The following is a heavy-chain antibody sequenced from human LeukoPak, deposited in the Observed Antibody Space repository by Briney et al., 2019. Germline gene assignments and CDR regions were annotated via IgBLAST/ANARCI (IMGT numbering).Heavy chain of an antibody. V-gene: IGHV3-23*01. J-gene: IGHJ4*02. CDR1: GFIFSSYA. CDR3: AKERWEVVSDFDY. D-gene: IGHD1-26*01. CDR2: ISGSDGST. Sequence: GGFLRLSCAASGFIFSSYAMSWVRQAPGKGLEWVSAISGSDGSTYYADSVKGRFTISRDNSKNTLYLQMNSLRAEDTAVYYCAKERWEVVSDFDYWGQGTLVTVSS.